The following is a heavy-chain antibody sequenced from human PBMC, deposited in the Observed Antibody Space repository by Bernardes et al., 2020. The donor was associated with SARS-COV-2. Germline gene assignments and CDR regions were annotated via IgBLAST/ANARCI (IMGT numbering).Heavy chain of an antibody. V-gene: IGHV4-39*01. D-gene: IGHD3-3*01. CDR2: IYLSGTT. J-gene: IGHJ4*02. Sequence: SETLSLTCTVSGGSISTSSHYWGWIRQPPGKGLEWIGNIYLSGTTYYNPSLKSRVTISVEASKNQFSLKLSSVTASDTAVYYCVNYHLTNYYFDYWGQGTLVTVSS. CDR3: VNYHLTNYYFDY. CDR1: GGSISTSSHY.